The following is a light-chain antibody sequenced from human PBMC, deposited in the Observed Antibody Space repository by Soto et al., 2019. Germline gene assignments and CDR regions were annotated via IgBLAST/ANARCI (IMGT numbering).Light chain of an antibody. Sequence: QSVLTQPPSVSAAPGQKVTISCSGSSSNIGNNYVSWYQQFPGTAPKLLIYDNDQRPSGIPDRFSGSKSGTSATLGITGLQTGDEADYYCGTWDTSLSAGGVFGGGTKRTVL. CDR1: SSNIGNNY. CDR2: DND. J-gene: IGLJ3*02. V-gene: IGLV1-51*01. CDR3: GTWDTSLSAGGV.